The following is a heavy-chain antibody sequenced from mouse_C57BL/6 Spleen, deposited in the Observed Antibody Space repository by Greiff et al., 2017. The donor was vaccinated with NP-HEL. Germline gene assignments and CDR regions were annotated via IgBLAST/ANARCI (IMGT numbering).Heavy chain of an antibody. CDR3: ARLWDRAWFAY. V-gene: IGHV1-74*01. D-gene: IGHD3-3*01. J-gene: IGHJ3*01. CDR1: GYTFTSYW. CDR2: IHPSDSDT. Sequence: QVQLQQPGAELVKPGASVKVSCKASGYTFTSYWMHWVKQRPGQGLEWIGRIHPSDSDTNYNQKFKGKATLTVDKSSSTAYMQLSSLTSEDSAVDYCARLWDRAWFAYWGQGTLVTVSA.